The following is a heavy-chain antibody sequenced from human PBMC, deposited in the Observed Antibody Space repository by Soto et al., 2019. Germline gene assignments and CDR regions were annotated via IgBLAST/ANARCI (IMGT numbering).Heavy chain of an antibody. D-gene: IGHD3-10*01. CDR1: GFTFSSYV. CDR3: AKDGLGYYYGAGDYYGMDV. Sequence: QVQLVESGGGVVQPGRSLRLSCAASGFTFSSYVMHWVRQAPGKGLEWVAVISYDGSNKYYADYVKGRFTISRDNSKNTLYLQMNSLRAEDTAVYYCAKDGLGYYYGAGDYYGMDVWGQGTTVTVSS. V-gene: IGHV3-30*18. CDR2: ISYDGSNK. J-gene: IGHJ6*02.